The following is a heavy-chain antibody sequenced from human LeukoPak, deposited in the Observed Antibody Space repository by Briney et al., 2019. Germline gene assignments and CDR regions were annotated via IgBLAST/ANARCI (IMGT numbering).Heavy chain of an antibody. V-gene: IGHV4-59*01. J-gene: IGHJ4*02. Sequence: PSETLSLTCTVSGGSISSYYWSWIRQPPGKALEWIGCISYSGSTNYNPSLKSRVTISVDTSKNQFSLRLSSVTAADTAVYYCTKTTAGEQWLGYFDYWGQGTLVTVSS. CDR1: GGSISSYY. D-gene: IGHD6-19*01. CDR3: TKTTAGEQWLGYFDY. CDR2: ISYSGST.